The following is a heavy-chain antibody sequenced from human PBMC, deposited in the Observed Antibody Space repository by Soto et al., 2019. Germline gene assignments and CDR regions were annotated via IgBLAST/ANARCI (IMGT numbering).Heavy chain of an antibody. CDR3: ALRVPLCTAGECHSPPLFDY. CDR2: IHWDHAM. J-gene: IGHJ4*02. CDR1: GFTLSTTGVG. D-gene: IGHD2-8*02. V-gene: IGHV2-5*02. Sequence: QITLKESGPTLVKPTQTLTLTCTFSGFTLSTTGVGVGWIRQPPGKALEWLAHIHWDHAMRYSPSLKNRLAITMDTPTTPVALTMPQLDPGDTGTYYCALRVPLCTAGECHSPPLFDYWGQGILVIVSS.